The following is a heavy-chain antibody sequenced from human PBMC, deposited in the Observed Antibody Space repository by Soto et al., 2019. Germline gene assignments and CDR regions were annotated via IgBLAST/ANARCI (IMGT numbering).Heavy chain of an antibody. Sequence: ASVKVSFKASGYTFTGYYMHWLRQAPGQGLEWMGWINPNSGGTNYAQKFQGRVTMTRDTSISTAYMELSRLRSDDTAVYYCARAHMYGVGATVWGQGTLVTVSS. CDR2: INPNSGGT. CDR3: ARAHMYGVGATV. V-gene: IGHV1-2*02. CDR1: GYTFTGYY. D-gene: IGHD1-26*01. J-gene: IGHJ4*02.